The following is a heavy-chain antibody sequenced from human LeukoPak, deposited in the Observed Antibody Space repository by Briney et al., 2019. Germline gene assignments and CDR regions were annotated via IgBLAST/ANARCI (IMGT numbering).Heavy chain of an antibody. J-gene: IGHJ4*02. CDR3: ARKGDSGGHVDIVATILELFDY. D-gene: IGHD5-12*01. CDR2: INHSGST. V-gene: IGHV4-39*07. CDR1: GGSISSSDYY. Sequence: PSETLSLTCTVSGGSISSSDYYWGWIRQPPGKGLEWIGEINHSGSTNYNPSLKSRVTISVDTSKNQFSLKLSSVTAADTAVYYCARKGDSGGHVDIVATILELFDYWGQGTLVTVSS.